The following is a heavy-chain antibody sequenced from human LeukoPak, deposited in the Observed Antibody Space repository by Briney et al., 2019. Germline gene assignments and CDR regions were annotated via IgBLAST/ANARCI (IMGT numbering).Heavy chain of an antibody. CDR1: GFTFSDYG. CDR3: AKEKMNTLVVVNY. J-gene: IGHJ4*02. Sequence: GGSLRLSCATSGFTFSDYGMHWVRQAPGKGLEWVAFIGHDGRNEYYADSVKGRFTISRDNSKGTLHLQMSSLREEDTALYYCAKEKMNTLVVVNYWGQGTLVTVSS. D-gene: IGHD3-22*01. V-gene: IGHV3-30*02. CDR2: IGHDGRNE.